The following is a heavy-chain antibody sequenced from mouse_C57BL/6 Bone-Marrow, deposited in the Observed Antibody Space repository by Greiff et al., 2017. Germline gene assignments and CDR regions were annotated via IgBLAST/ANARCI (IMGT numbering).Heavy chain of an antibody. CDR2: INPYNGGT. D-gene: IGHD4-1*01. CDR3: ASPGTHFDY. V-gene: IGHV1-19*01. CDR1: GYTFTDYY. Sequence: VQLQQSGPVLVKPGASVQMSCKASGYTFTDYYMNWVKQSHGKSLEWIGVINPYNGGTSYNQKFKGKATLTVDKSSSTAYMELNSLTSEYSEVYYGASPGTHFDYRGKGTTLTVSS. J-gene: IGHJ2*01.